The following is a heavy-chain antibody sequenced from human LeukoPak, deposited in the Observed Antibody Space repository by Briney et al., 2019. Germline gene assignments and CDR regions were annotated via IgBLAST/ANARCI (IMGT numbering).Heavy chain of an antibody. Sequence: RGSLRLSCAASGFTFSSYSMNWVRQAPGKGLEWVSSISSSSSYIYYADSVKGRFTISRDNAKNSLYLQMNSLRAEDTAVYYCARDHSSSWYYYYYMDVWGKGTTVTVSS. CDR3: ARDHSSSWYYYYYMDV. D-gene: IGHD6-13*01. V-gene: IGHV3-21*01. J-gene: IGHJ6*03. CDR2: ISSSSSYI. CDR1: GFTFSSYS.